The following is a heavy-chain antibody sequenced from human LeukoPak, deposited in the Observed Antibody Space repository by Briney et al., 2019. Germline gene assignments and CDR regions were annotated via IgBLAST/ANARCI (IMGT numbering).Heavy chain of an antibody. J-gene: IGHJ4*02. V-gene: IGHV4-30-4*08. Sequence: PSQTLSLTCTVSGGSISSGDYYWSWIRQPPGKGLEWIGYIYYSGSTYYNPSLKSRVTISVDTSKNQFSLKLSSVTAADTAVYYCARLARRVAVAGFLDYWGQGTLVTVSS. CDR3: ARLARRVAVAGFLDY. CDR2: IYYSGST. D-gene: IGHD6-19*01. CDR1: GGSISSGDYY.